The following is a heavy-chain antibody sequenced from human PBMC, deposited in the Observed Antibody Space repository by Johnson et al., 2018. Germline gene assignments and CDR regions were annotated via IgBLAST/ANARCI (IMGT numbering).Heavy chain of an antibody. Sequence: EVQLLESGGGLVQPGRSLRLSCTASGFTSGDYAMSWFRQAPGKGLEGLCFIRSKAYGGTTEYAASVKGRFTISRDDSKSIAYLQRNSLKTEDTAVYYCSRVRSRNAAEYFQHWGQGTLVTVSS. CDR1: GFTSGDYA. V-gene: IGHV3-49*03. CDR3: SRVRSRNAAEYFQH. CDR2: IRSKAYGGTT. J-gene: IGHJ1*01.